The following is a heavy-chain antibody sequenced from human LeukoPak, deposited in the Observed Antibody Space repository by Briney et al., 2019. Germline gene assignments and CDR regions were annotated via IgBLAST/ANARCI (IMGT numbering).Heavy chain of an antibody. V-gene: IGHV4-59*12. Sequence: SETLSLTCTVSGGSISSYYWSWIRQPPGKGLEWIGYIYYSGSTYYNPSLKSRVTISVDTSKNQFSLKLSSVTAADTAVYYCAREDIVASYFDYWGQGTLVTVSS. CDR2: IYYSGST. J-gene: IGHJ4*02. CDR1: GGSISSYY. D-gene: IGHD5-12*01. CDR3: AREDIVASYFDY.